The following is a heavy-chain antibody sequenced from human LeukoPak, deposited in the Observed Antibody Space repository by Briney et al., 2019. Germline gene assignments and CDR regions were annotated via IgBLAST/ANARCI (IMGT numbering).Heavy chain of an antibody. CDR2: IKQDGSEK. D-gene: IGHD3-10*01. J-gene: IGHJ4*02. CDR3: ARDPYGSGSYYNGY. Sequence: GGSLRLSCAASGFTFSSYWMSWVRQAPGKGLEWVAIIKQDGSEKYYVDSVKGRFTISRDNAKNSLYLQMNSLRAEDTAVYYCARDPYGSGSYYNGYWGQGTLVTVSS. V-gene: IGHV3-7*01. CDR1: GFTFSSYW.